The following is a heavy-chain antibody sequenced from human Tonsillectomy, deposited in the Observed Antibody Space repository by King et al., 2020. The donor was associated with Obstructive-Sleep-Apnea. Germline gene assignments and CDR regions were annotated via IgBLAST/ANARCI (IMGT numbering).Heavy chain of an antibody. CDR2: INPNSGGT. V-gene: IGHV1-2*02. CDR1: GYTFTGYY. J-gene: IGHJ4*02. Sequence: VQLVESGAEVKKPGASVKVSCKASGYTFTGYYIHWVRQAPGQGLEWMAWINPNSGGTYYGQKVQDRATVTRDTSISAAYMAMRSLKSDDTAVYYCARGPYYGLGSYPDYWGQGTLVTVSS. D-gene: IGHD3-10*01. CDR3: ARGPYYGLGSYPDY.